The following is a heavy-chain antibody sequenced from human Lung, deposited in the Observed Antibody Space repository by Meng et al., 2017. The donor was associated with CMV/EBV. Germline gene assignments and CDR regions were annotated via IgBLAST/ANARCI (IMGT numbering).Heavy chain of an antibody. D-gene: IGHD3-10*01. CDR3: ARLGASYYYGSGARI. CDR1: GGPIRNPDLY. J-gene: IGHJ4*02. Sequence: GGPIRNPDLYWPGIRHPPGKGLEWIGYIYYSGSSYYNPSLKSRLYISVDTSKNQFSLSLDSATAADTAVYYCARLGASYYYGSGARIWGQGTLVTVSS. V-gene: IGHV4-30-4*01. CDR2: IYYSGSS.